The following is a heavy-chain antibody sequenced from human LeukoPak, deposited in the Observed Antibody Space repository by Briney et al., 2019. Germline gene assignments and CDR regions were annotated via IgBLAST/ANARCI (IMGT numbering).Heavy chain of an antibody. J-gene: IGHJ4*02. Sequence: SETLSLTCTVSGGSISSSSYYWGWIRQPPGKGLEWIVSIYYSGSTYYNPSLKSRVTISVDTSKNQFSLKLSSVTAADTAVYYCARRKEMAPTIFDYWGQGTLVTVSS. V-gene: IGHV4-39*01. D-gene: IGHD5-24*01. CDR1: GGSISSSSYY. CDR3: ARRKEMAPTIFDY. CDR2: IYYSGST.